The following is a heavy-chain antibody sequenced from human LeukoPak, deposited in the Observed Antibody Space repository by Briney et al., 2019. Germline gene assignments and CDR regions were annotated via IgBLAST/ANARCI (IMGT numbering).Heavy chain of an antibody. D-gene: IGHD5-18*01. Sequence: GGSLRLSCAASGFTFSSYEMNWVRQAPGKGLEWVSYISSSGSTIYYADSVKGRFTISRDSAKNSLYLQMNSLRAEDTAVYYCARVQIQASDYWGQGTLVTVSS. CDR1: GFTFSSYE. CDR3: ARVQIQASDY. J-gene: IGHJ4*02. CDR2: ISSSGSTI. V-gene: IGHV3-48*03.